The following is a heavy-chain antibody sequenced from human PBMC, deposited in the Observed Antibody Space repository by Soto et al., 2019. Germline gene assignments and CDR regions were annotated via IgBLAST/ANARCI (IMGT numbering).Heavy chain of an antibody. J-gene: IGHJ4*02. D-gene: IGHD3-10*01. CDR3: ARGRVDYGIDY. CDR2: IYHSGST. V-gene: IGHV4-30-2*01. Sequence: QLQLQESGSGLVKPSQTLSLTCAVSGGSISSGGYSWSWIRQPPGKGLEWIGYIYHSGSTYYNPSLKGRVPISVARTKNQFSLKPSSVTAADTAVYYCARGRVDYGIDYWGQGTLVTVSS. CDR1: GGSISSGGYS.